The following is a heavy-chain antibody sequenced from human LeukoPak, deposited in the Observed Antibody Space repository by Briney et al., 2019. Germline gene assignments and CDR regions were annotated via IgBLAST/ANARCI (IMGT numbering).Heavy chain of an antibody. CDR2: IRYDGSNE. Sequence: GGSLRLSCAASGFTFSSYGMHWVRQAPGKGLEWVAFIRYDGSNEYYADSVKGRFTISRDNSKNTLYLQMNSLRAEDTAVYYCARDPIWWNYFDYWGQGTLVTVSS. CDR1: GFTFSSYG. V-gene: IGHV3-30*02. J-gene: IGHJ4*02. D-gene: IGHD2-8*02. CDR3: ARDPIWWNYFDY.